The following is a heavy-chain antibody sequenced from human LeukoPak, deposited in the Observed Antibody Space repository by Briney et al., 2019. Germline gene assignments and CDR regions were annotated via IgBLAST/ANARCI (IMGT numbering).Heavy chain of an antibody. Sequence: GGSLRLSCVAPGFTFSDAWMSWVRQAPGKGLEWVGRIKSKTDGGTTDYAAPVKGRFTISRDDSKNTLYLQMNSLKTEDTAVYYCTTGEQWLDYYYYMDVWGKGTTVTVSS. CDR1: GFTFSDAW. CDR2: IKSKTDGGTT. CDR3: TTGEQWLDYYYYMDV. D-gene: IGHD6-19*01. V-gene: IGHV3-15*01. J-gene: IGHJ6*03.